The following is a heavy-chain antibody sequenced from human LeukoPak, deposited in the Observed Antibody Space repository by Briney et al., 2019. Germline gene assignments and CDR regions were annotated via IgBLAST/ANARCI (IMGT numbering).Heavy chain of an antibody. CDR3: ARGNREMLSDYGDYPDAFDM. CDR1: IVTLSRDT. V-gene: IGHV1-69*10. CDR2: ITTIVGKT. Sequence: SVSLSCKASIVTLSRDTIDCGPHAPGQGREWRVGITTIVGKTNYAQKFKGRVTITADKSTSTAYMELSSLRTEDTAVYYCARGNREMLSDYGDYPDAFDMWGQGTLVSVS. D-gene: IGHD4-17*01. J-gene: IGHJ3*02.